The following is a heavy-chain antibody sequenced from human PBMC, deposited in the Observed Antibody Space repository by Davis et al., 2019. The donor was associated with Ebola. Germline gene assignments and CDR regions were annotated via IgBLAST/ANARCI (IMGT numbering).Heavy chain of an antibody. J-gene: IGHJ4*02. Sequence: GESLKISCAASGFTFSSYAMNWVRQAPGKGLEWVSAISGSGGSTYYADSVKGRFTISRDNSKNTLYLQMNSLRAEDAAVYYCSGTIVPTFDYWGQGTLVTVSS. CDR1: GFTFSSYA. CDR3: SGTIVPTFDY. V-gene: IGHV3-23*01. D-gene: IGHD1-1*01. CDR2: ISGSGGST.